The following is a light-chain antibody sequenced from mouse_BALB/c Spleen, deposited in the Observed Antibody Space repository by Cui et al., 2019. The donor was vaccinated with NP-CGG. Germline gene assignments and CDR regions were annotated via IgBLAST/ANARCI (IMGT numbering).Light chain of an antibody. CDR1: TGAVTTSNY. Sequence: QTVVTPAPAPTTSPGETVTLTCRSTTGAVTTSNYANWVQEKPDHLFTGLIGGTNNRAPGLPARFSGSLIGDKAALTITGAQTEDEAIYFCALWYSNHWVFGGGTKLTVL. CDR2: GTN. J-gene: IGLJ1*01. V-gene: IGLV1*01. CDR3: ALWYSNHWV.